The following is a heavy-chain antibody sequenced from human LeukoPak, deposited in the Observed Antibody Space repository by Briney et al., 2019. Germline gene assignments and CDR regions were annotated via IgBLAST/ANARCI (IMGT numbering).Heavy chain of an antibody. CDR1: GYTFTSYD. V-gene: IGHV1-8*01. CDR3: ARGDYYGSGSYYNLYGMDV. CDR2: MNPNSGNT. Sequence: ASVKVSCKASGYTFTSYDINWVRQATGQGLEWKGWMNPNSGNTGYAQKFQGRVTMTRNTSISTAYMELSSLRSEDTAVYYCARGDYYGSGSYYNLYGMDVWGQGTTVTVSS. J-gene: IGHJ6*02. D-gene: IGHD3-10*01.